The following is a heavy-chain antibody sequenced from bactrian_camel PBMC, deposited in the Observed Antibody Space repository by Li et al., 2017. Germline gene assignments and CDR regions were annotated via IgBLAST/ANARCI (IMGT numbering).Heavy chain of an antibody. V-gene: IGHV3S53*01. CDR2: TSGGST. D-gene: IGHD7*01. J-gene: IGHJ6*01. Sequence: HVQLVESGGGTVQAGGSLKLSCIASGNIHQPTCMGWFRQRPGAEREGVAMSLTSGGSTYYAHSVRGRFTLSQDIGKNTVYLEMEDLTPDDSAIYYCASEPLLSCVLTGSASDFRFWGQGTQVTV. CDR1: GNIHQPTC. CDR3: ASEPLLSCVLTGSASDFRF.